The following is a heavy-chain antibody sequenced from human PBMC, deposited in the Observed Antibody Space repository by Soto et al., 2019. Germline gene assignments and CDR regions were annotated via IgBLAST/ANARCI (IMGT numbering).Heavy chain of an antibody. D-gene: IGHD6-13*01. CDR2: ILSDEINK. Sequence: QVQLVESGGGVVQPGRSLRLSCAASGFTFSNYAMHWVRQAPGKGLEWVAAILSDEINKYYADSVKGRFTISRDNSKNTLYLQMNRLVPEDTAVYYCAIIATSGGGDALDIWGQGTMVTVSS. CDR3: AIIATSGGGDALDI. J-gene: IGHJ3*02. V-gene: IGHV3-30-3*01. CDR1: GFTFSNYA.